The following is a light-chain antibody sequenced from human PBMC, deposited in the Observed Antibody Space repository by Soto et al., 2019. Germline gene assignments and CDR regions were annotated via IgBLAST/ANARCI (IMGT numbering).Light chain of an antibody. CDR3: QQSYSTLIT. CDR1: QSISIY. CDR2: AAS. J-gene: IGKJ5*01. Sequence: DIQRTQRPSSLSASLGDGVTITCRASQSISIYLNWYQQKPGKAPKLLIYAASSLQSGVPSRFSGSGSGTDFTLTISSLQPDDFATYYCQQSYSTLITFGRGTRLDI. V-gene: IGKV1-39*01.